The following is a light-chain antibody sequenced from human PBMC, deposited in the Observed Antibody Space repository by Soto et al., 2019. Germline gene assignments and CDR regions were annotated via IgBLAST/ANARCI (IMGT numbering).Light chain of an antibody. Sequence: DIVMTQSPDSLAVSLGERATINCKSSQSVLYSSNNKNYLAWYQQKPGPPPKLLIYWASTRESGVPDRFSGSGSGTDFTLTINSLQAEDVAVYYCQQYYSTPLTFGGGTKVEIK. J-gene: IGKJ4*01. V-gene: IGKV4-1*01. CDR3: QQYYSTPLT. CDR2: WAS. CDR1: QSVLYSSNNKNY.